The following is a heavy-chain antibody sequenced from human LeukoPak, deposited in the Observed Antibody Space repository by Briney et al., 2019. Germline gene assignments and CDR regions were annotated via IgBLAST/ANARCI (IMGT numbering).Heavy chain of an antibody. V-gene: IGHV3-7*01. CDR2: IKQDGSEK. CDR1: GFTFSSYW. D-gene: IGHD6-25*01. CDR3: ARALREAASFDY. J-gene: IGHJ4*02. Sequence: GGSLRPSCAASGFTFSSYWMNWVRQAPGKGLEWVANIKQDGSEKYYVDSVKGRSTISRDNAKNSLYLQMNSLRAEDTAVYYCARALREAASFDYWGQGTLVTVSA.